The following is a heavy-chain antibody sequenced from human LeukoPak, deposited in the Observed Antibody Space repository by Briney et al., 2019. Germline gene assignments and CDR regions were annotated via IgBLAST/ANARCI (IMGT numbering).Heavy chain of an antibody. Sequence: PGGSLRLSCAASGFTFSSYAMHWVRQAPGKGLEWVAVISYDGSNKYYADSVKGRFTISRDNSKNTLYLQMNSLRAEDTAVYYCARDQGYSGWYHYWGQGTLVTVSS. J-gene: IGHJ4*02. CDR2: ISYDGSNK. CDR3: ARDQGYSGWYHY. V-gene: IGHV3-30-3*01. CDR1: GFTFSSYA. D-gene: IGHD6-19*01.